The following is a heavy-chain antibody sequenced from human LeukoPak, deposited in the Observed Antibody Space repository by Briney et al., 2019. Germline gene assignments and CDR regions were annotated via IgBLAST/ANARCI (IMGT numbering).Heavy chain of an antibody. CDR2: IIPIFGTA. V-gene: IGHV1-69*05. CDR1: GGTFNSYA. J-gene: IGHJ4*02. Sequence: GASVKVSCKASGGTFNSYAISWVRQAPGQGLEWMGGIIPIFGTANYAQKFQGRVTITTDESTSTAYMELSSLRSEDTAVYYCARGPLDIVATSYFDYWGQGTLVTVSS. D-gene: IGHD5-12*01. CDR3: ARGPLDIVATSYFDY.